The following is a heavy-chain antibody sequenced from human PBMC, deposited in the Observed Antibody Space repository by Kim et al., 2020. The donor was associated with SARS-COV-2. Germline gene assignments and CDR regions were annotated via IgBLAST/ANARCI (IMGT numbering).Heavy chain of an antibody. V-gene: IGHV1-45*02. CDR2: ITPFNGNT. D-gene: IGHD6-6*01. CDR1: GYTFTYRY. J-gene: IGHJ3*02. Sequence: SVKVSCKASGYTFTYRYLHWVRQAPGQALEWMGWITPFNGNTNYAQKFQDRVTITRDRSISTAYMELSSLRSEDTAMDYCASLSSSSHHDAFDIWGQGTMVTVSS. CDR3: ASLSSSSHHDAFDI.